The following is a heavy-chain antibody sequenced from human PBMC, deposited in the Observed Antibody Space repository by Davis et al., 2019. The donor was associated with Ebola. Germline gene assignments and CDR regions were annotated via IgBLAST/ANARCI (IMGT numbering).Heavy chain of an antibody. CDR2: ITTNGWST. CDR1: GSAFSNYN. J-gene: IGHJ3*02. CDR3: ARSLRFLEWLYHDAFDI. Sequence: GESLKISCTASGSAFSNYNMNWVRQAPGKGLEWVSSITTNGWSTYYADSVKGRFIISRDNAKNSLYLQMNSLRDEDTAVYYCARSLRFLEWLYHDAFDIWGQGTMVTVCS. D-gene: IGHD3-3*01. V-gene: IGHV3-48*02.